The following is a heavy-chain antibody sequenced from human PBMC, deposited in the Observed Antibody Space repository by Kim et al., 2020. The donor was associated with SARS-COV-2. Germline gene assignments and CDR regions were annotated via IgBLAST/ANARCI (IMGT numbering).Heavy chain of an antibody. CDR3: ARELIMPAAMRYYYSMDV. Sequence: GGSLRLSCAASGFTFSGYYMSWIRQAPGKGLEWISYISINNNYTNYADSVKGRFTISRDNAKNSLYLQMNSLRAEDTAIYYCARELIMPAAMRYYYSMDVWGQGTTVTVSS. J-gene: IGHJ6*02. CDR2: ISINNNYT. CDR1: GFTFSGYY. V-gene: IGHV3-11*06. D-gene: IGHD2-2*01.